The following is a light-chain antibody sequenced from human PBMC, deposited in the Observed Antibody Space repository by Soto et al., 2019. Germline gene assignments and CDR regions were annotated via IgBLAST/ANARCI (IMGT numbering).Light chain of an antibody. CDR1: QDISNY. V-gene: IGKV1-33*01. CDR3: QQYDNLPP. J-gene: IGKJ4*01. Sequence: DIQMTQSPSSLSASVGDRVTITFQASQDISNYLNWYQQKPGKAPKLLIYDASNLETGVPSRFSGSGSGTDFTFTISSLQPEDIATYYCQQYDNLPPFGGGTKVDIK. CDR2: DAS.